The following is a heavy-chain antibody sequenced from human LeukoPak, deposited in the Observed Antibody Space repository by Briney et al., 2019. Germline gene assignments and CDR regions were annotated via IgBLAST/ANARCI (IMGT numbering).Heavy chain of an antibody. CDR3: AKGPSHYYDSSGITGY. J-gene: IGHJ4*02. Sequence: EGSLRLSCAASGFTFDDYAMHWVRQAPGKGLEWVSLISGDGGSTYYADSVKGRFTISRDNSKNSLYLQMNSLRTEDTALYYCAKGPSHYYDSSGITGYWGQGTLVTVSS. V-gene: IGHV3-43*02. CDR1: GFTFDDYA. CDR2: ISGDGGST. D-gene: IGHD3-22*01.